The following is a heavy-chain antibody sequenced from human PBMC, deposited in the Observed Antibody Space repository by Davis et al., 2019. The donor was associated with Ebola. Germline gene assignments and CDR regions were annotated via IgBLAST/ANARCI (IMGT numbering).Heavy chain of an antibody. CDR3: ARGKWYQLLYPAGGDTVTTWYWFDP. Sequence: SETLSLTCTVSGGSISSYYWSWIRQPPGKGLEWIGYIYYSGSTNYNPSLKSRVTISVDTSKNQFSLKLSSVTAADTAVYYCARGKWYQLLYPAGGDTVTTWYWFDPWGQGTLVTVSS. CDR2: IYYSGST. CDR1: GGSISSYY. D-gene: IGHD2-2*02. J-gene: IGHJ5*02. V-gene: IGHV4-59*01.